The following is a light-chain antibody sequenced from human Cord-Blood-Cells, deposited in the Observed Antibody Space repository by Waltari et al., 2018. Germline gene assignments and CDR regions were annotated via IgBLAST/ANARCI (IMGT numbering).Light chain of an antibody. V-gene: IGKV4-1*01. CDR3: QQYYSTPLT. J-gene: IGKJ4*01. Sequence: DIVMTQSSDSLAVSLGARATIHCKSSQSVLYSSNNKNYLAWYQQKPGQPPKLLIYWASTRESGVPDRFSGSGSGTDFTLTISSLQAEDVAVYYCQQYYSTPLTFGGGTKVEIK. CDR2: WAS. CDR1: QSVLYSSNNKNY.